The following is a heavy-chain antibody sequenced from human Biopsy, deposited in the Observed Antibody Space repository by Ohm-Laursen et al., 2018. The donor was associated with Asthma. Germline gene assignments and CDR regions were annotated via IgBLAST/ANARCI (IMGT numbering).Heavy chain of an antibody. Sequence: SSVKVSCKVSGYTFIGCHIHWMRQAPGQGLEWMGRINPNSGGTNYAQKFQGRVTMTRDTSISTAYMEVSRLRSDDTAVYYCARGQKSAGDRWFDPWGQGTLVTVSS. CDR2: INPNSGGT. CDR3: ARGQKSAGDRWFDP. D-gene: IGHD6-13*01. V-gene: IGHV1-2*06. J-gene: IGHJ5*02. CDR1: GYTFIGCH.